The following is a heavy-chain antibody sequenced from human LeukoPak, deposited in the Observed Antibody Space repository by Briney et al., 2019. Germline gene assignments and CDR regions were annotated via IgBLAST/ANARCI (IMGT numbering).Heavy chain of an antibody. J-gene: IGHJ4*02. Sequence: RSGGSLRLSCAASGFTFSSYSMNWVRQAPGKGLEWVSSISSSSSYIYYADSVKGRFTISRDNSKNTLYLQLNSLRAEDTAVYYCAKTGGPWDWGQGTLVTVSS. V-gene: IGHV3-21*04. D-gene: IGHD7-27*01. CDR1: GFTFSSYS. CDR3: AKTGGPWD. CDR2: ISSSSSYI.